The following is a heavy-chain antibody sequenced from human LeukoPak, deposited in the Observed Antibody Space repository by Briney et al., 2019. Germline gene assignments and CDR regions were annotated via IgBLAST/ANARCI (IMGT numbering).Heavy chain of an antibody. CDR1: GGTFSSYA. D-gene: IGHD2-2*01. CDR2: IIPIFGIA. V-gene: IGHV1-69*04. CDR3: AREGEVVPAASVFDWFDP. Sequence: ASVKVSCKASGGTFSSYAISWVRQAPGQGFEWMGRIIPIFGIANYAQKFQGRVTITADKSTSTAYMELSSLRSEDTAVYYCAREGEVVPAASVFDWFDPWGQGTLVTVSS. J-gene: IGHJ5*02.